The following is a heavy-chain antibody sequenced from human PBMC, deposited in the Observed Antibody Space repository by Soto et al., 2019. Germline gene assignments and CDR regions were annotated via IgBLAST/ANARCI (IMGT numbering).Heavy chain of an antibody. CDR3: AKEWVDDTSGWSFDY. CDR2: ISDDGSNK. D-gene: IGHD3-22*01. V-gene: IGHV3-30*18. J-gene: IGHJ4*02. Sequence: QVQLVESGGGVVQPGRSLRLSCAASGFTFSSYGMHWVRQAPGKGLEWVAVISDDGSNKYYADSLKGRFTISRDNSKNTLYLQMNSLRAEDTAVYYCAKEWVDDTSGWSFDYWGQGTLVTVSS. CDR1: GFTFSSYG.